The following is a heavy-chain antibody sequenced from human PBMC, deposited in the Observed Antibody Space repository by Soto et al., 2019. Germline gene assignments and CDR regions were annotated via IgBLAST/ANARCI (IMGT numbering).Heavy chain of an antibody. Sequence: SETLSLTCTVSGGSISSYYWSWIRQPAGKGLEWIGRIYTSGSTNYNPSLKSRVTMSVDTSKNQFSLKLSSVTAADTAVYYCARGSFWSGHEYDFDSWGQGTLVPSPQ. J-gene: IGHJ4*02. CDR2: IYTSGST. CDR1: GGSISSYY. V-gene: IGHV4-4*07. CDR3: ARGSFWSGHEYDFDS. D-gene: IGHD3-3*01.